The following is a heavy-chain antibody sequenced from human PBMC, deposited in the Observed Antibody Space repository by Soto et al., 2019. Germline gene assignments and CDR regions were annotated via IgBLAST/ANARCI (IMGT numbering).Heavy chain of an antibody. V-gene: IGHV4-4*07. CDR3: ATIVGANDY. Sequence: QVHLQESGPRLLKSSETLSLTCTVSGGSIYTYSWTWIRLPAGKGLEWIGHIYSSGSANYNPSLKKRVSMSVDKSTNQFSMNLNSVTAADASVYYCATIVGANDYWGQGTLVTVSS. D-gene: IGHD1-26*01. J-gene: IGHJ4*02. CDR1: GGSIYTYS. CDR2: IYSSGSA.